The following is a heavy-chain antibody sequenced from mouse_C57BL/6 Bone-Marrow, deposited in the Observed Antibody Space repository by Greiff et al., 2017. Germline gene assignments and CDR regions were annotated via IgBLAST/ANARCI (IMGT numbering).Heavy chain of an antibody. CDR3: ARAGWVEFDY. Sequence: VQLQQSGAELVKPGASVKMSCKASGYTFTSYSITWVKQRPGQGLEWIGKIDPDSGDTNYNEKFKGKATMTVETSSSTAYVQLSSLTSDDSAIYYCARAGWVEFDYWGQGTILTVSA. V-gene: IGHV1-55*01. D-gene: IGHD1-1*02. CDR2: IDPDSGDT. CDR1: GYTFTSYS. J-gene: IGHJ3*01.